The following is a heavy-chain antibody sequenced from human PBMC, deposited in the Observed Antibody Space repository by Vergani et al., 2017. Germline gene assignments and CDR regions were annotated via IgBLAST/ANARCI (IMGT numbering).Heavy chain of an antibody. CDR1: GFILSNYD. CDR2: IQLDGSNQ. Sequence: QVQLVESGGGVVPRGGSLRLSCATSGFILSNYDMQWIRQGPGKGLEFVAFIQLDGSNQYYADSVKGRFTLSRDFSKNTLYRQMNSLRTDDTATYYCAKHFRGWGIDYWGQGTQVIVSS. CDR3: AKHFRGWGIDY. D-gene: IGHD3-16*01. V-gene: IGHV3-30*02. J-gene: IGHJ4*02.